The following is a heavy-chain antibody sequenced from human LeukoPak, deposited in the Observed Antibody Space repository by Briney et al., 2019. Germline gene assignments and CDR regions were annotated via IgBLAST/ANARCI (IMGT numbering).Heavy chain of an antibody. V-gene: IGHV3-20*04. CDR1: GFIFDDND. D-gene: IGHD3-10*02. Sequence: GGSLRLSCAASGFIFDDNDMSWVRQAPGKGLEWVSGINWNGGSTAYADSVKGRFTISRDNAKNSLYLQMNSLRAEDTAVYYCAELGITMIGGVWGKGTTVTISS. J-gene: IGHJ6*04. CDR3: AELGITMIGGV. CDR2: INWNGGST.